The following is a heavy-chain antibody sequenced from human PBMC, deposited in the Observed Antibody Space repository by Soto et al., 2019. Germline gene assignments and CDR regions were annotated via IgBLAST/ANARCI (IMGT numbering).Heavy chain of an antibody. CDR1: GFTFSSYA. J-gene: IGHJ4*02. V-gene: IGHV3-23*01. D-gene: IGHD6-13*01. CDR3: AKADYSYSWAPGDY. CDR2: ISGSGDTT. Sequence: GGSLRLSCAASGFTFSSYAMSWVRQAPGKGLEWVSSISGSGDTTYYADSVKGRFTISRDNSKNTLYLQMNSLRVEDTALYYCAKADYSYSWAPGDYWGQGTLVTVSS.